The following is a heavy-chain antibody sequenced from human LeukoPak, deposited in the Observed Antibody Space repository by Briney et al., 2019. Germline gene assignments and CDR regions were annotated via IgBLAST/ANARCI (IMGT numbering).Heavy chain of an antibody. J-gene: IGHJ4*02. CDR1: GFTFSTYW. Sequence: GGSLRLSCAASGFTFSTYWMNWVRQAPGKGLEWVANIKQDGSEQYYVDSVKGRFTISRDNPKTSLYLQINSLRAEDTAVYYCGRLAHNAWYAIDYWGQGTLVTVSS. CDR2: IKQDGSEQ. D-gene: IGHD6-13*01. CDR3: GRLAHNAWYAIDY. V-gene: IGHV3-7*01.